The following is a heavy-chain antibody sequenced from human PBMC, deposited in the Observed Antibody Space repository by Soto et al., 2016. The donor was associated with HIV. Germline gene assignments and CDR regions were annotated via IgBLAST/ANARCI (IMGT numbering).Heavy chain of an antibody. Sequence: EVQLVESGGGLVQPGGSLKLSCAASGLTFSGSAMHWVRQASGKGLEWVGRIRSKANSYATAYAASVKGRSTISRDDSKNTAYLQMNSLKTEDTAVYYCTSSHSQQLVLDYYYGMDVWGQGTTVTVSS. CDR2: IRSKANSYAT. J-gene: IGHJ6*02. D-gene: IGHD6-13*01. CDR1: GLTFSGSA. V-gene: IGHV3-73*01. CDR3: TSSHSQQLVLDYYYGMDV.